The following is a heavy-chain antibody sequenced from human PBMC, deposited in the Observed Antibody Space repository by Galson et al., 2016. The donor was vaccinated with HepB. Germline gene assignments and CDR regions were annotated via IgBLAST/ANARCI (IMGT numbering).Heavy chain of an antibody. Sequence: SLRLSCAASGFNVSTIYMSWVSQAPGKGLEWVAAISFDGNNKYYADSVKGRFTISRDNARNSLYLQMNSLRAEDTAVYYCARDYHHDSSGYYYVPVGQFDYWGQGTLVTVSS. V-gene: IGHV3-30*12. CDR3: ARDYHHDSSGYYYVPVGQFDY. CDR1: GFNVSTIY. D-gene: IGHD3-22*01. CDR2: ISFDGNNK. J-gene: IGHJ4*02.